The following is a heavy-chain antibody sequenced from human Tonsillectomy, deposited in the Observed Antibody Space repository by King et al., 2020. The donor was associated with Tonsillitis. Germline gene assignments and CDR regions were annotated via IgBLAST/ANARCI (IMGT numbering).Heavy chain of an antibody. V-gene: IGHV4-61*01. Sequence: VQLQESGPGLVRPSETLSLTCTVSGGSVSSGSYFWSWIRQPPGKGLEWIGFIYYSGSPNYNPSLQIRVTISEDTTKNRFSLKLSSMTAADTVVYYCARDSDYYGMDVWGQGTTVTVSS. CDR2: IYYSGSP. CDR3: ARDSDYYGMDV. CDR1: GGSVSSGSYF. J-gene: IGHJ6*02.